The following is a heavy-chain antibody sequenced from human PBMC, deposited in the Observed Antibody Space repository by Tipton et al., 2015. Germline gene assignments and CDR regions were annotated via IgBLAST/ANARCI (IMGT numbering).Heavy chain of an antibody. V-gene: IGHV4-4*02. CDR2: IHHGGST. Sequence: TLSLTCAVSGDSFSSSNWWSWVRQPPGKGLEWIGEIHHGGSTKYNPSLESRLSISIDLIKRQFSLNLRSVTAADTAVYYCARGPAAAGNWYFDVWGRGTLGLVSS. CDR1: GDSFSSSNW. D-gene: IGHD6-13*01. J-gene: IGHJ2*01. CDR3: ARGPAAAGNWYFDV.